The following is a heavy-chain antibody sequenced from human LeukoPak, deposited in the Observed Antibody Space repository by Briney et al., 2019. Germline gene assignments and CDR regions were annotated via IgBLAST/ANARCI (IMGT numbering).Heavy chain of an antibody. CDR2: IYYSGST. J-gene: IGHJ5*02. D-gene: IGHD3-3*01. V-gene: IGHV4-59*01. Sequence: KSSETLSLTCTVSGGSISGYYWSWIRQPPGKGLEWIGYIYYSGSTNYNPSLKSRVTISVDTSKNQFSLKLSSVTAADTAVYYCARDHYDFWSGYSYNWFDPWGQGTLVTVSS. CDR1: GGSISGYY. CDR3: ARDHYDFWSGYSYNWFDP.